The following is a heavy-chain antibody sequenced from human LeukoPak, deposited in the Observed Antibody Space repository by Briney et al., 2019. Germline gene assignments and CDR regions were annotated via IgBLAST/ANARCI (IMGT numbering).Heavy chain of an antibody. V-gene: IGHV3-23*01. CDR3: AKEYSDYDYTNLDY. CDR2: ISGSGGTT. Sequence: GGSLRLSCEASGCMFSSYVMSWVRQAPGKGLEWVSLISGSGGTTYYADSVKGRFTISRDNSKNTLSLQMNNLRDEDTAIYYCAKEYSDYDYTNLDYWGQGTLVTVSS. J-gene: IGHJ4*02. D-gene: IGHD5-12*01. CDR1: GCMFSSYV.